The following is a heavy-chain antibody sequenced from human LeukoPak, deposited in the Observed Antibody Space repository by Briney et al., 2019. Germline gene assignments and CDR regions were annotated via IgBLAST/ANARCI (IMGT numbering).Heavy chain of an antibody. Sequence: PGGSLRLSCAASGFTFSSYWMNWVRQAPGKGLEWVAYIKEDGSVKSYADSMKGRFIISRDNAKNSLYLQMNSLRAEDTAVYYCASSRLPGYWGQGTLVTVSS. CDR2: IKEDGSVK. J-gene: IGHJ4*02. V-gene: IGHV3-7*01. CDR1: GFTFSSYW. CDR3: ASSRLPGY.